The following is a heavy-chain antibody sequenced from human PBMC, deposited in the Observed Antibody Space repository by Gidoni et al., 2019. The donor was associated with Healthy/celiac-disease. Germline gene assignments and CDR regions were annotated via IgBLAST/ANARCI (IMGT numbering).Heavy chain of an antibody. CDR1: GSTFSSYS. CDR3: ARDGDGDYNYFDY. Sequence: EVQLVESGGGLVKPGGSLRLSCAASGSTFSSYSMNWVRQAPGKGLEWVSSISSSSSYIYYADSVKGRFTISRDNAKNSLYLQMNSLRAEDTAVYYCARDGDGDYNYFDYWGQGTLVTVSS. V-gene: IGHV3-21*01. D-gene: IGHD4-17*01. CDR2: ISSSSSYI. J-gene: IGHJ4*02.